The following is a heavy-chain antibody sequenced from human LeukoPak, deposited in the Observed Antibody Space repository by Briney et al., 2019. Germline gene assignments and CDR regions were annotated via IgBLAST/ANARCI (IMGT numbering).Heavy chain of an antibody. CDR2: IKQDESEE. V-gene: IGHV3-7*03. D-gene: IGHD6-13*01. CDR3: ARGPYSRDNFDY. Sequence: GGSLRLSCAASGFILSDYWMSWVRQAPGKGLEWVADIKQDESEEYYVDSVKGRFTISRDNAKNSLFLQMNSLRAEDTAVYYCARGPYSRDNFDYWGQGTLVTVSS. CDR1: GFILSDYW. J-gene: IGHJ4*02.